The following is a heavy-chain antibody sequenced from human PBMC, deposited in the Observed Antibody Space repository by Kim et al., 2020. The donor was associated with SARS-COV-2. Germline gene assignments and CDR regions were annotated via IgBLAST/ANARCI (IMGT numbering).Heavy chain of an antibody. V-gene: IGHV3-23*01. CDR3: AKESSSGWYRAGAYPFDY. D-gene: IGHD6-19*01. CDR2: ISGSGGST. CDR1: GFTFSSYA. J-gene: IGHJ4*02. Sequence: GGSLRLSCAASGFTFSSYAMSWVRQAPGKGLEWVSAISGSGGSTYYADSVKGRFTISRDNSKNTLYLQMNSLRAEDTAVYYCAKESSSGWYRAGAYPFDYWGQGTLVTVSS.